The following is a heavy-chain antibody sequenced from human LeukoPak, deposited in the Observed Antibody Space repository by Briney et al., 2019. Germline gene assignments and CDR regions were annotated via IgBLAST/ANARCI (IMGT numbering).Heavy chain of an antibody. CDR1: GGSFSGYY. CDR3: ARGRIVVVPAAMRYFDY. CDR2: INHSGST. D-gene: IGHD2-2*01. V-gene: IGHV4-34*01. Sequence: SETLSLTCAVYGGSFSGYYWSRIRQPPGKGLEWIGEINHSGSTNYNPSLKSRVTISVDTSKNQFSLKLSSVTAADTAVYYCARGRIVVVPAAMRYFDYWGQGTLVTVSS. J-gene: IGHJ4*02.